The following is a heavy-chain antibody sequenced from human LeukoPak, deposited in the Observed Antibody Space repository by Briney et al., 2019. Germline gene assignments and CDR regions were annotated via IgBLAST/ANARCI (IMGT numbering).Heavy chain of an antibody. J-gene: IGHJ5*02. Sequence: GRSLRLSCAASGFTFSSYTMHWVRQAPGKGLAWVAVISYDGSNEYYAYSVKGRFTISRDNSKNTLYLQMNSLRAEDTAVYYCARDGASLNWFDPWGQGTLVTVSS. CDR3: ARDGASLNWFDP. V-gene: IGHV3-30-3*01. CDR2: ISYDGSNE. CDR1: GFTFSSYT. D-gene: IGHD1-26*01.